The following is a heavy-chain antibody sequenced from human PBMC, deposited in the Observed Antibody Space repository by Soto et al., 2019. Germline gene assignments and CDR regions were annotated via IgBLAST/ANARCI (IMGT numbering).Heavy chain of an antibody. D-gene: IGHD3-22*01. CDR3: AKDDQIKYYYDSSGPGLPLDY. CDR2: ISGYNGKT. CDR1: GYSFDRYG. Sequence: ASVKVSCKTSGYSFDRYGISWIRQAPGQGLEWMGWISGYNGKTNYAQSFQGRLTVTAETSTTTVSMELRNLRAEDTAVYYCAKDDQIKYYYDSSGPGLPLDYWGQGTLVTVSS. V-gene: IGHV1-18*01. J-gene: IGHJ4*02.